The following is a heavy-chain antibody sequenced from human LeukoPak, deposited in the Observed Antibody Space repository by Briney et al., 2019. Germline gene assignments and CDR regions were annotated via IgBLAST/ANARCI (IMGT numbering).Heavy chain of an antibody. D-gene: IGHD3-16*01. V-gene: IGHV3-66*01. J-gene: IGHJ5*02. CDR3: ARVISAPSGTLGVDP. CDR1: GFTVSSNY. Sequence: GGSLRLSCAASGFTVSSNYMSWVRQAPGKGLEWVSVIYSGGSTYYADSVKGRFTISRDNSKNTLYLQMNSLRAEDTAVYYCARVISAPSGTLGVDPWGQGTLVIVSS. CDR2: IYSGGST.